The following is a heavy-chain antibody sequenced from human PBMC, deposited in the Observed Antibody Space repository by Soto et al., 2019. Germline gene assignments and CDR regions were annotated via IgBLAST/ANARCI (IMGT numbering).Heavy chain of an antibody. D-gene: IGHD7-27*01. CDR3: ARDLGY. CDR1: GGSISSYY. J-gene: IGHJ4*02. Sequence: NPSATLSLTCTVSGGSISSYYWSWIRQPPGKGLEWIGYIYYSGSTNYNPSLKSRVTISVDTSKNQFSLKLSSVTAADTAVYYCARDLGYWGQGTLVTVSS. V-gene: IGHV4-59*01. CDR2: IYYSGST.